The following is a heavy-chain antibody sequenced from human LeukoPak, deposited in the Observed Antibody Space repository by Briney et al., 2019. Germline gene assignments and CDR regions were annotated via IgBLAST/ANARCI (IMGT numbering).Heavy chain of an antibody. CDR3: ARDGGGGGSYPDY. V-gene: IGHV3-30*04. CDR2: MSNDGN. J-gene: IGHJ4*02. Sequence: PGRSLRLSCAASGFTFSSYTMHSVRQAPGKGLEWVAVMSNDGNYYADSEKGRFTISRDNSKNTLYLQMNSLRPEDTAVYYCARDGGGGGSYPDYWGQGTLVTVSS. D-gene: IGHD1-26*01. CDR1: GFTFSSYT.